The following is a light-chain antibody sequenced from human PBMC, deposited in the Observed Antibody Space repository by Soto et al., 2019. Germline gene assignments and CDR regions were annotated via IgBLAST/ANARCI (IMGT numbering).Light chain of an antibody. CDR2: TGS. CDR3: QQANSFPLT. J-gene: IGKJ4*01. Sequence: DIQMTQSPSSVSASVGDRVSITCRASQGISSWLAWYQQKPGRAPKLLIYTGSSLQSGVPSRFSGTGSGTGFTLTISSPPPEDVSTYYCQQANSFPLTFGGGTKVEIK. V-gene: IGKV1-12*01. CDR1: QGISSW.